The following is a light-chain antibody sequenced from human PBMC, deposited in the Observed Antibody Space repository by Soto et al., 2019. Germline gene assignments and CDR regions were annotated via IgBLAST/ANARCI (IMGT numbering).Light chain of an antibody. Sequence: QSVLTQPASVSGSPGQSITLSCTGTSSDVGSYNLVSWYLHHPGKAPKLMIYEGSKRPSGVSNRFSGSKSGNTASLTISGLQAEDEADYFCCSYSGSSIPYVFGTGTKLTVL. CDR3: CSYSGSSIPYV. CDR1: SSDVGSYNL. V-gene: IGLV2-23*01. J-gene: IGLJ1*01. CDR2: EGS.